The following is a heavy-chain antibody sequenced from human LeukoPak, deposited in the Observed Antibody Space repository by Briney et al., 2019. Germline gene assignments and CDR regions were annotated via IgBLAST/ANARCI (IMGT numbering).Heavy chain of an antibody. V-gene: IGHV1-69*06. Sequence: GASVKVSCKASGGTFSSYAISWVRQAPGQGLEWMGGIIPIFGTANYAQKFQGRVTITADKSTSTAYMELRSLRSDDTAVYYCARCSSTSCYYFDYWGQGTLVTVSS. D-gene: IGHD2-2*01. CDR2: IIPIFGTA. J-gene: IGHJ4*02. CDR3: ARCSSTSCYYFDY. CDR1: GGTFSSYA.